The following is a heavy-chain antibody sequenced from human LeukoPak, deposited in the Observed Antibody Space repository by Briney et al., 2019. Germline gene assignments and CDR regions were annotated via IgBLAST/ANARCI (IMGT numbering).Heavy chain of an antibody. V-gene: IGHV1-46*01. CDR2: INPSGGDT. J-gene: IGHJ6*02. CDR1: GYTFTSYY. D-gene: IGHD2-2*01. CDR3: ARGCRVVPGVHNVGMTSYYNGMDV. Sequence: ASVKVSCKPSGYTFTSYYMHWVRQAPGQGLEWMGIINPSGGDTSSAQKLQGRVSTTRDSSTSTVYMEVVSLRPEDAAVYYCARGCRVVPGVHNVGMTSYYNGMDVWGQGTTVTVSS.